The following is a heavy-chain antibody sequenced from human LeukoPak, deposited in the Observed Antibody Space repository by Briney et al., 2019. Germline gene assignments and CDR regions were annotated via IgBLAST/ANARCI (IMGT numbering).Heavy chain of an antibody. V-gene: IGHV4-39*01. Sequence: SSETLSLTCTVSGGSISSSSYYWGWIRQPPGKGLEWIGSIYYSGSTYYNPSLKSRVTISVDTSKNQFSLKLSSVTAADTAVYYCARLNQLLLWFGELSPHFDYWGQGTLVTVSS. CDR3: ARLNQLLLWFGELSPHFDY. CDR1: GGSISSSSYY. CDR2: IYYSGST. J-gene: IGHJ4*02. D-gene: IGHD3-10*01.